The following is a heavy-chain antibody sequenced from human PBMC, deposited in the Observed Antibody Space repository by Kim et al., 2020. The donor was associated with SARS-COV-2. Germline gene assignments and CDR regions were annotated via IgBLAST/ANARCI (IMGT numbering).Heavy chain of an antibody. V-gene: IGHV3-74*01. D-gene: IGHD5-12*01. CDR1: GFTFSSYW. CDR2: INSDRSST. Sequence: GGSLRLSCAASGFTFSSYWMHWVRQAPGKGLVWVSRINSDRSSTSYADSVKGRFTISRDNAKNTLYLQMNSLRAEDTAVYYCASLATIRGYEDYWGQGTLVTVSS. J-gene: IGHJ4*02. CDR3: ASLATIRGYEDY.